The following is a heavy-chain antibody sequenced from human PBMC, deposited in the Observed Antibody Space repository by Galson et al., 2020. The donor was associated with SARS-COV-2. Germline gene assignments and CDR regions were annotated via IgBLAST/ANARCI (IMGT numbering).Heavy chain of an antibody. V-gene: IGHV4-38-2*02. J-gene: IGHJ4*02. CDR1: GYSVNSGYY. CDR3: GSLDYDSVGYPTGYDY. D-gene: IGHD3-22*01. CDR2: IFHSRST. Sequence: SETLSLTCTVSGYSVNSGYYWGWIRQHPGRGLEWIGAIFHSRSTYYSPSLKSRVTISVDTSKTQFSLKLTSVTAADTAVYYCGSLDYDSVGYPTGYDYWGQGTLVTVAS.